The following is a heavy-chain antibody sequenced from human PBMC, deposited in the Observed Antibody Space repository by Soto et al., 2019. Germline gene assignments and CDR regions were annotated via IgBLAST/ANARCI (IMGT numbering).Heavy chain of an antibody. CDR3: AKDLRFLEWLDAFDI. Sequence: PGGSLRLSCAASGFTFSSYGMHWVRQAPGKGLEWVAVISYDGSNKYYADSVKGRFTISRDNSKNTLYLQMNSLRAEDTAVYYCAKDLRFLEWLDAFDIWGQGTMVPVSS. CDR2: ISYDGSNK. CDR1: GFTFSSYG. D-gene: IGHD3-3*01. J-gene: IGHJ3*02. V-gene: IGHV3-30*18.